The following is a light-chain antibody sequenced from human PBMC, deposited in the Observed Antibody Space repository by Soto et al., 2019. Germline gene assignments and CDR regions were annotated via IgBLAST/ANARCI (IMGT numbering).Light chain of an antibody. CDR1: QSVSSSY. V-gene: IGKV3-20*01. Sequence: EIVLTQSPGTLSLSPGERATLSCRASQSVSSSYLAWYQQKPGQAPRLLIYGASSRSTGIPDRFSGSGSGTDFTLTISILEPEDFAVYYCQQYGGSPLYTLGQGTKLEIK. CDR3: QQYGGSPLYT. CDR2: GAS. J-gene: IGKJ2*01.